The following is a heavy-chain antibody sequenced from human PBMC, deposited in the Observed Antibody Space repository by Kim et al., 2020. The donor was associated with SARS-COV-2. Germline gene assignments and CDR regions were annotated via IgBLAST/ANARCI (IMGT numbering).Heavy chain of an antibody. V-gene: IGHV4-34*01. J-gene: IGHJ4*02. Sequence: SETLSLTCAVYGGSFSGYYWSWIRKPPGKGLEWIGEINHSGSTNYNPSLKSRVTISVDTSKNQFSLKLSSVTAADTAVYYCARDAVAGMRGGHLGNRGQGTLVTVSS. CDR2: INHSGST. D-gene: IGHD6-19*01. CDR3: ARDAVAGMRGGHLGN. CDR1: GGSFSGYY.